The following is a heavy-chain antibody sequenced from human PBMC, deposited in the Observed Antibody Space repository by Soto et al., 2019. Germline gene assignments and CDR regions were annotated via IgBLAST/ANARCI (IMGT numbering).Heavy chain of an antibody. CDR3: ARGVWFGELSARWFDP. CDR1: GFTFSSYG. Sequence: QVQLVESGGGVVQPGRSLRLSCAASGFTFSSYGMHWVRQAPGKGLEWVAVIWYDGSNKYYADSVKGRFTISRDNSKNTLYLKMSSLRGEDTAVYYCARGVWFGELSARWFDPWGQGTLVTVSS. V-gene: IGHV3-33*01. CDR2: IWYDGSNK. D-gene: IGHD3-10*01. J-gene: IGHJ5*02.